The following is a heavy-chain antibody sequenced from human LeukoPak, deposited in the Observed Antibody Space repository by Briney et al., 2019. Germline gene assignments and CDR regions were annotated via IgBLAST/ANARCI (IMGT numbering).Heavy chain of an antibody. CDR1: GFTFSNYA. Sequence: GGSLRLSCVASGFTFSNYAMSWVRQAPGKGLEWVSAILADGVETHYADSVKGRFTISRDNSKNTLYLQMNSLRAEDTAVYYCVKLDTAMDNFDYWGQGTLVTVSS. D-gene: IGHD5-18*01. V-gene: IGHV3-23*01. CDR3: VKLDTAMDNFDY. J-gene: IGHJ4*02. CDR2: ILADGVET.